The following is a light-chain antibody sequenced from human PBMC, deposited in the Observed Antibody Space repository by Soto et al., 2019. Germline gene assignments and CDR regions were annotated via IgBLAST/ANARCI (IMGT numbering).Light chain of an antibody. J-gene: IGKJ5*01. CDR1: QDISNY. Sequence: DIQMTQSPSSLSASVGDRVTITFQASQDISNYLNWYQQKLGKAPKLLIYDASNLETGVPSRFSGSGSGTDFTFTISSLQPEDIATYYCLQYSHLNTFGQGTRLENK. CDR2: DAS. V-gene: IGKV1-33*01. CDR3: LQYSHLNT.